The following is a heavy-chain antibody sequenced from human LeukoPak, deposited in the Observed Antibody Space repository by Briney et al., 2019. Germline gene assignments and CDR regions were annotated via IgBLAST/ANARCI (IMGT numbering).Heavy chain of an antibody. D-gene: IGHD5-18*01. CDR1: GFTFSSYA. CDR2: ISGSGGST. V-gene: IGHV3-23*01. J-gene: IGHJ6*03. Sequence: GSLRLSCAASGFTFSSYAMSWVRQAPGKGLEWVSFISGSGGSTYYVDSVKGRFTISRDNSKNTPYLQMNSLRAEDTAVYYCARDHKGYSYGYRRGYSDYYYMDVWGKGTTVTVSS. CDR3: ARDHKGYSYGYRRGYSDYYYMDV.